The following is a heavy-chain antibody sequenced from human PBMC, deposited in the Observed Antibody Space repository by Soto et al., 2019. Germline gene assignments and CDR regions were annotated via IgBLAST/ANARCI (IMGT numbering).Heavy chain of an antibody. CDR1: GGSISSYY. Sequence: SETLSLTCTVSGGSISSYYWSWIRQPPGKGLEWIGYIYYSGSTNYNPSLKSRVTISVDTSKNQFSLKLSSVTAADTAVYYCARGNDYVWGSYRYNAAAPFDYWGQGTLVTVSS. CDR2: IYYSGST. V-gene: IGHV4-59*01. CDR3: ARGNDYVWGSYRYNAAAPFDY. D-gene: IGHD3-16*02. J-gene: IGHJ4*02.